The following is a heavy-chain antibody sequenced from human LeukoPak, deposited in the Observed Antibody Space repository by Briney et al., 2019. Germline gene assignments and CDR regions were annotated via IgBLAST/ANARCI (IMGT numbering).Heavy chain of an antibody. Sequence: GGSLRLSCAASGFTFSSYAMHWVRQAPGKGLEWVAVISYDGSNKYYADSVKGRFTISRDNSKNTLYLQMNSLRAEDTAVYYCARDEQHDYWGQGTLVTVSS. CDR2: ISYDGSNK. CDR3: ARDEQHDY. J-gene: IGHJ4*02. D-gene: IGHD6-13*01. CDR1: GFTFSSYA. V-gene: IGHV3-30-3*01.